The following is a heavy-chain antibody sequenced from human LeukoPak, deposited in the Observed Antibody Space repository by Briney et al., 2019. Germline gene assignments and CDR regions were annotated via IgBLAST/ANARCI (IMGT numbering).Heavy chain of an antibody. CDR3: ARASESGDYRGYFDY. Sequence: SVKVSCKASGGTFSSYAISWVRQAPGQGLEWMGGIIPIFGTANYAQKFQGRVTITADESTSTAYMELSSLRSEDTAVYYCARASESGDYRGYFDYWGQGSLVTVSS. CDR1: GGTFSSYA. V-gene: IGHV1-69*13. D-gene: IGHD4-17*01. J-gene: IGHJ4*02. CDR2: IIPIFGTA.